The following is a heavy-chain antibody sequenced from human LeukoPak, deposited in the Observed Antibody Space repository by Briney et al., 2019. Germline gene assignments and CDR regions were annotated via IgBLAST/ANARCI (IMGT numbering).Heavy chain of an antibody. CDR2: IYYSGST. D-gene: IGHD6-13*01. V-gene: IGHV4-61*08. CDR3: ARYSSSWYGELDY. CDR1: GGSISSGGYY. J-gene: IGHJ4*02. Sequence: SETLSLTCTVSGGSISSGGYYWSWIRQHPGKGLEWIGYIYYSGSTNYNPSLKSRVTISVDTSKNQFSLKLSSVTAADTAVYYCARYSSSWYGELDYWGQGTLVTVSS.